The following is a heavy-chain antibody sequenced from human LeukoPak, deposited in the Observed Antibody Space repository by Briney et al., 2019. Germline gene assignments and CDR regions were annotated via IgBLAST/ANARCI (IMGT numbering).Heavy chain of an antibody. CDR2: IIPIFGTA. Sequence: SVKVSCKASGGTFSSYAISWVRQAPGQGLEWMGRIIPIFGTANYAQKFQGRVTITTDESTSTAYRELSSLRSEDTAVHYCARDSGYSYGFNWFDPWGQGTLVTVSS. V-gene: IGHV1-69*05. CDR1: GGTFSSYA. CDR3: ARDSGYSYGFNWFDP. D-gene: IGHD5-18*01. J-gene: IGHJ5*02.